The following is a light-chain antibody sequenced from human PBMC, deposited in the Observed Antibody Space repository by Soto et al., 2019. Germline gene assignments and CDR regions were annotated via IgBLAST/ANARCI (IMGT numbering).Light chain of an antibody. CDR2: GAS. Sequence: EIVLTQSPGTLSLSPGEIATLSCRASQSVTTYFAWYQQKPGQAPRLLIQGASSRPTGIPDRFSGSGSGTDFTLTISRLEPEDFAVYYCQQYLRSPLTFGGGTQVEIK. V-gene: IGKV3-20*01. J-gene: IGKJ4*01. CDR3: QQYLRSPLT. CDR1: QSVTTY.